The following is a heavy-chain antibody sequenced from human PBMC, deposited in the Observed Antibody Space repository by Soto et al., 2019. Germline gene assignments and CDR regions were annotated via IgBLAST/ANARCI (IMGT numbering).Heavy chain of an antibody. Sequence: HPGGSLRLSCAASGFTFSSYEMNWVRQAPGKGLEWVSYISSSGSTIYYADSVKGRFTISRDNAKNSLYLQMNSLRAEDTAVYYCARTVGATMDVWGQGTTVTVSS. D-gene: IGHD1-26*01. J-gene: IGHJ6*02. V-gene: IGHV3-48*03. CDR1: GFTFSSYE. CDR3: ARTVGATMDV. CDR2: ISSSGSTI.